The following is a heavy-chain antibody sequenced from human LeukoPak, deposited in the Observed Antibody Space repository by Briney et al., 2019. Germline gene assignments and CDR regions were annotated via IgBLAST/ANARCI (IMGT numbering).Heavy chain of an antibody. J-gene: IGHJ4*02. D-gene: IGHD5-12*01. CDR3: ARDGRGYSGYDYVRY. CDR2: IIPIFGIA. V-gene: IGHV1-69*04. CDR1: GGTFSSYA. Sequence: VASVKVSCKASGGTFSSYAISWVRQAPGQGLEWMGRIIPIFGIANYAQKFQGRVTITADKSTSTAYMELSGLRSEDTAVYYCARDGRGYSGYDYVRYWGQGTLVTVSS.